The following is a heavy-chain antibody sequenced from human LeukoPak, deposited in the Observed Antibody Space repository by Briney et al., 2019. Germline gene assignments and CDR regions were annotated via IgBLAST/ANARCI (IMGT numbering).Heavy chain of an antibody. V-gene: IGHV4-34*01. CDR2: INHSGST. CDR1: GGPFSGYY. Sequence: PSETLSLTCAVYGGPFSGYYWSWIRQPPGRGLEWIGEINHSGSTNYNPSLKSRVTISVDTSKNQFSLKLSSVTAADAAVYYCARGRAGYAKRRRENAFDIWGQGTMVTVSS. CDR3: ARGRAGYAKRRRENAFDI. D-gene: IGHD5-18*01. J-gene: IGHJ3*02.